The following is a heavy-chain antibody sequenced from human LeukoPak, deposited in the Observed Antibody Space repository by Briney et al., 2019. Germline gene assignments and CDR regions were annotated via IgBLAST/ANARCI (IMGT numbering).Heavy chain of an antibody. CDR1: GYSFVIYW. Sequence: GESLKISCKGSGYSFVIYWIAWVRQMPGKGLEWMGIIYPGDSDTRYSPSFQGQVTISADKSISTSYLQWSSLKASDTAIYYCARHISTNWFDPWGQGTLVTVSS. D-gene: IGHD1-14*01. CDR2: IYPGDSDT. CDR3: ARHISTNWFDP. V-gene: IGHV5-51*01. J-gene: IGHJ5*02.